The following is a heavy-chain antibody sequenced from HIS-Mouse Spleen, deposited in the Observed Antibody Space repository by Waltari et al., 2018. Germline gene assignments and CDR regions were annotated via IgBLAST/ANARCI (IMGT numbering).Heavy chain of an antibody. J-gene: IGHJ2*01. D-gene: IGHD7-27*01. CDR3: ARGRLGRTEYWYFDL. V-gene: IGHV1-2*02. CDR1: GYTFPGYY. Sequence: QVQLVQSGAEVKKPGASVKVSCKASGYTFPGYYMHWVRQAPGQGLEWMGWINPNSGGTNYAQKFQGRVTMTRDTSISTAYMELSRLRSDDTAVYYCARGRLGRTEYWYFDLWGRGTLVTVSS. CDR2: INPNSGGT.